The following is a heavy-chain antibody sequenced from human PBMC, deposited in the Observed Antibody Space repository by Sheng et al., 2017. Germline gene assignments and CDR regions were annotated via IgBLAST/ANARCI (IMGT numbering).Heavy chain of an antibody. V-gene: IGHV3-30*02. CDR3: AKGLASSLGSEDAFDI. D-gene: IGHD3-10*01. J-gene: IGHJ3*02. Sequence: QVQLVESGGGVVQPGGSLRLSCAASGFTFSSYGMHWVRQAPGKGLEWVAFIRYDGSNKYYADSVKGRFTISRDNSKNTLYLQMNSLRAEDTAVYYCAKGLASSLGSEDAFDIWGQGTMVTVSS. CDR2: IRYDGSNK. CDR1: GFTFSSYG.